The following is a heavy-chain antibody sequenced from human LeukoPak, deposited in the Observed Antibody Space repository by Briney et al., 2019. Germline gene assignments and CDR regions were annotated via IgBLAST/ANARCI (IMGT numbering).Heavy chain of an antibody. CDR2: IIPIFGTA. CDR3: ARVAYCSSTSSSRCYWRGEPNNWFDP. Sequence: GASVKVSCKASGGTFSSYAISWVRQAPGQGLEWMGGIIPIFGTANYAQKFQGRVTITADESTSTAYMELSSLRSEDTAVYYCARVAYCSSTSSSRCYWRGEPNNWFDPWGQGTLVTVSS. CDR1: GGTFSSYA. J-gene: IGHJ5*02. D-gene: IGHD2-2*01. V-gene: IGHV1-69*13.